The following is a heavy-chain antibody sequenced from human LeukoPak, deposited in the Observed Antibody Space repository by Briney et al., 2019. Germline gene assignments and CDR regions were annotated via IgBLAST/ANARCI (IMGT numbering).Heavy chain of an antibody. D-gene: IGHD3-10*01. CDR2: IRYDGSNK. V-gene: IGHV3-30*02. CDR1: GFTFSSYA. Sequence: GGSLRLSCAASGFTFSSYAMSWVRQAPGKGLEWVAFIRYDGSNKYYADSVKGRFTISRDNSKNTLYLQMNSLRAEDTAVYYCAKDLRYYYGSGNGDYWGQGTLVTVSS. J-gene: IGHJ4*02. CDR3: AKDLRYYYGSGNGDY.